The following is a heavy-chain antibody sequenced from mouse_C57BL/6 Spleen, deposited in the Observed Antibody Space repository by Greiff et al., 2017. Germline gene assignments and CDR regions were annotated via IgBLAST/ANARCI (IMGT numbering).Heavy chain of an antibody. CDR1: GYTFTEYS. CDR2: FYPRSGSI. J-gene: IGHJ4*01. Sequence: VKLMESGAELVKPGASVKLSCKASGYTFTEYSIHWVKQRSGQGLEWIGWFYPRSGSIKYNEKFKDKATLTADKSSSTVYMELSRLTSEASAVYFCARHEGLGYYAMDYWGQGTSVTVSS. CDR3: ARHEGLGYYAMDY. D-gene: IGHD3-3*01. V-gene: IGHV1-62-2*01.